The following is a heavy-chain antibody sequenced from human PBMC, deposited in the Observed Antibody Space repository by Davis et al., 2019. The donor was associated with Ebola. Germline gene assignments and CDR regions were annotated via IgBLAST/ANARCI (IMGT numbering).Heavy chain of an antibody. D-gene: IGHD6-6*01. CDR1: GFTFSTYG. J-gene: IGHJ4*02. V-gene: IGHV3-33*01. CDR2: IWNDGGKK. Sequence: PGGSLRLSCAASGFTFSTYGMYWLRQAPGKGLEWVATIWNDGGKKCHADSVKGRFTISRDNSKNTLSLQMNSLRDEDTAVYYCALTKGKAARDFDHWGQGTRVTVSS. CDR3: ALTKGKAARDFDH.